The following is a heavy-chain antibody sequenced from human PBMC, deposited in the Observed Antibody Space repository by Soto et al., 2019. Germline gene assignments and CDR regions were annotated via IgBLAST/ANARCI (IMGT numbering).Heavy chain of an antibody. Sequence: APVKVSCEASGYPCTSYSITCARQAPRQGLQWVGWINPYNGNPKSPQTLQGRVTLTTETSTSTAYMEMRSLRSDDPAVYYCARYCRTVSCSPNWFDPCGQGTLVTVYS. CDR2: INPYNGNP. V-gene: IGHV1-18*04. D-gene: IGHD2-15*01. J-gene: IGHJ5*02. CDR3: ARYCRTVSCSPNWFDP. CDR1: GYPCTSYS.